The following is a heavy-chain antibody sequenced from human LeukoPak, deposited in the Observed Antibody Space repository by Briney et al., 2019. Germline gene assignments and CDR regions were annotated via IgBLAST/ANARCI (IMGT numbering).Heavy chain of an antibody. CDR2: IYYSGSA. J-gene: IGHJ4*02. Sequence: PSETLSLTCAVYGGSFSGYYWSWIRQPPGKGLEWIGCIYYSGSAYYNPSLKSRVSISVDTSKNRFSLKLSSVTDADTAVYYCASGSTEGYSYGYRRVSFDNWGQGTLVTVSS. D-gene: IGHD5-18*01. CDR1: GGSFSGYY. CDR3: ASGSTEGYSYGYRRVSFDN. V-gene: IGHV4-30-4*08.